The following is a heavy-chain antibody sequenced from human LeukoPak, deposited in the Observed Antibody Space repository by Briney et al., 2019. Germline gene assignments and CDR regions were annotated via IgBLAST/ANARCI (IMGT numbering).Heavy chain of an antibody. J-gene: IGHJ4*02. CDR2: IYPGDSDT. Sequence: GESLKISCKGSGYSFTSYWIGWVRQMPGKGLEWMGIIYPGDSDTRYSPSFQGQVTISADKSISTAYLQWSSLKASDTAMYYCARYLQPYDILPPYFDYWGQGTLVTVSS. D-gene: IGHD3-9*01. CDR3: ARYLQPYDILPPYFDY. V-gene: IGHV5-51*01. CDR1: GYSFTSYW.